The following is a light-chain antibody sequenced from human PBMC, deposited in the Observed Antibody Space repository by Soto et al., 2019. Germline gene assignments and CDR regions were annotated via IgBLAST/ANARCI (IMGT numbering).Light chain of an antibody. J-gene: IGKJ4*01. CDR3: QQLRSYPST. CDR2: DAS. CDR1: ESVSTY. V-gene: IGKV3-11*01. Sequence: DIVLTQSPATLSLSPGERATLSCRASESVSTYVAWYQQKPGQAPRLLIFDASNRATGIPARFSGSGSGTDFTLTISGLQPEDFAAYYCQQLRSYPSTFGGGTKVEI.